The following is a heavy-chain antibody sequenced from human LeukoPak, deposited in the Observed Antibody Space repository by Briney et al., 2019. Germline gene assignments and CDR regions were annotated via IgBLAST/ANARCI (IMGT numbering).Heavy chain of an antibody. Sequence: ASVKVSCKASGYTFTSYGISWVRQAPGQGLEWMGWISAYNGNTNYAQKLQGRVTMTTDTSTSTAYMELRSLRSDDTAVYYCARIRAREKPIGYFQHWGQGTLVTVSS. V-gene: IGHV1-18*01. CDR2: ISAYNGNT. J-gene: IGHJ1*01. CDR3: ARIRAREKPIGYFQH. D-gene: IGHD1-26*01. CDR1: GYTFTSYG.